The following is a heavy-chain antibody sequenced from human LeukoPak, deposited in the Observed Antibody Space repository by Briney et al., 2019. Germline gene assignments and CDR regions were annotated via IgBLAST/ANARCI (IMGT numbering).Heavy chain of an antibody. D-gene: IGHD5/OR15-5a*01. J-gene: IGHJ6*03. CDR2: IYTSGST. Sequence: PSETLSLTCTVSGGSISSYYWSWIRQPAGKGLEWIGRIYTSGSTNYNPSLKSRVTMSVDTSKNQFSLKLSSVTAADTAVYYCARDAVGYSVYALPYYSYMDVWGKGTTVTVSS. CDR3: ARDAVGYSVYALPYYSYMDV. CDR1: GGSISSYY. V-gene: IGHV4-4*07.